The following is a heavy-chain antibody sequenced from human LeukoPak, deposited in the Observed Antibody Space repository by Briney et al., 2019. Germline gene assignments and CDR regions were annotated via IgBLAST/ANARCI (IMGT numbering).Heavy chain of an antibody. V-gene: IGHV1-18*01. CDR2: ISAYNGDT. CDR3: ARDLRTYGSGSSPDY. D-gene: IGHD3-10*01. CDR1: GYIFGKHG. Sequence: GSVKVSCKASGYIFGKHGISWVRQAPGQGLEWMGWISAYNGDTNQAQKFQGRVTMTKDTSTSTVYMELSSLRSEDTAVYYCARDLRTYGSGSSPDYWGQGTLVTVSS. J-gene: IGHJ4*02.